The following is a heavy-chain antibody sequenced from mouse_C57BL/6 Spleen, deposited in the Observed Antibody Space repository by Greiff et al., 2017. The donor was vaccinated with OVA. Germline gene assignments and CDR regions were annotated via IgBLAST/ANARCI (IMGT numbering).Heavy chain of an antibody. V-gene: IGHV3-6*01. CDR3: ASPPEFAY. J-gene: IGHJ3*01. CDR1: GYSITSGYY. CDR2: ISYDGSN. Sequence: EVKLQESGPGLVKPSQSLSLTCSVTGYSITSGYYWNWIRQFPGNKLEWMGYISYDGSNNYNPSLKNRISITRDTSKNQFFLKLNSVTTEDTATYYCASPPEFAYWGQGTLVTVSA.